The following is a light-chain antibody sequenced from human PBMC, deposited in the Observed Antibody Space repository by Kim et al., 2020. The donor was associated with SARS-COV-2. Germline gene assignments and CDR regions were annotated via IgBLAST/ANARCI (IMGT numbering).Light chain of an antibody. CDR3: QQYYSYPLT. V-gene: IGKV1-8*01. CDR2: ASS. Sequence: AQTGERVTIPCLASQGISSYLAWYQQKPGKAPKLLIYASSTLQSGVPSRFSGSGSGTDFTLTISCLQSEDCATYYCQQYYSYPLTFGQGTKVDIK. CDR1: QGISSY. J-gene: IGKJ1*01.